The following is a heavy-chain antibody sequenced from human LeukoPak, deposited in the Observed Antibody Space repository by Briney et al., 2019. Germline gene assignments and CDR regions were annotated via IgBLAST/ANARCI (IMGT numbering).Heavy chain of an antibody. CDR2: ISHSGTT. CDR3: ATPMNTLTFGAFDI. CDR1: GGSISRSSYY. D-gene: IGHD3-10*01. V-gene: IGHV4-39*02. Sequence: SETLSLTCTVSGGSISRSSYYWDWIRQPPGKGLEWIGTISHSGTTNYNPSLKSRITISVDTSKNHFSLDLTSVTAADTAVYYCATPMNTLTFGAFDIWGQGTVVTVSS. J-gene: IGHJ3*02.